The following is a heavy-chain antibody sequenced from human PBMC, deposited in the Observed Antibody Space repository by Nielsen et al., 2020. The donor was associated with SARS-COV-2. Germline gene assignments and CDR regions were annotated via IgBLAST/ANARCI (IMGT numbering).Heavy chain of an antibody. CDR3: AVTHGYYYYYMDV. Sequence: SETLSLTCAVYGGSFSGYYWSWIRQPPGKGLEWIGEINHSGSTNYNPSLKSRVTISVDTSKNQFSLKLSSVTAADTAVYYCAVTHGYYYYYMDVWGKGTTVTVSS. CDR1: GGSFSGYY. CDR2: INHSGST. D-gene: IGHD4-11*01. V-gene: IGHV4-34*01. J-gene: IGHJ6*03.